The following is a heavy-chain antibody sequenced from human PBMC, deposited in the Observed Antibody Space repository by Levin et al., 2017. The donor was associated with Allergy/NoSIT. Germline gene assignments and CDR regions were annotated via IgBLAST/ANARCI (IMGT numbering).Heavy chain of an antibody. D-gene: IGHD3-22*01. Sequence: GGSLRLSCAASGFTLSNVWMSWVRQAPGKGLEWVGRIKSKTDGGSTDYAAPVKGRFTISRDDSKNTLSLQMTSLKTEDTAVYYCATEIPNTYYYESSGFDYWGQGTLVTVSS. J-gene: IGHJ4*02. CDR2: IKSKTDGGST. CDR1: GFTLSNVW. CDR3: ATEIPNTYYYESSGFDY. V-gene: IGHV3-15*01.